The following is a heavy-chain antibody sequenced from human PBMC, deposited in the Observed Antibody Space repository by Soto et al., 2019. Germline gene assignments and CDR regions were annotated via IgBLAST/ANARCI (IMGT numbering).Heavy chain of an antibody. CDR2: ISAYNGNT. CDR1: GYTFTSYG. CDR3: ARGSERYFDWLLPSYGMDV. D-gene: IGHD3-9*01. Sequence: ASVKVSCKASGYTFTSYGISWVRQAPGQGLEWMGWISAYNGNTNYAQKLQGRVTMTTDTSTSTAYMELRSLRSDDTAVYYCARGSERYFDWLLPSYGMDVWGQGTTVTVSS. J-gene: IGHJ6*02. V-gene: IGHV1-18*01.